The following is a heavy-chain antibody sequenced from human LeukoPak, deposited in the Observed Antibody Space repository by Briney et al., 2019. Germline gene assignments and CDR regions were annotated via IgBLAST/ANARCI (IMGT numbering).Heavy chain of an antibody. D-gene: IGHD3-16*02. J-gene: IGHJ4*02. CDR2: INHSGST. CDR3: ARGRAVYGGSYRYTILDY. Sequence: SETLSLTCAVYGGSFSGYYWSWIRQPPGKGLEWIGEINHSGSTSYNPSLKSRVTISVDTSKNQFSLKLSSVTAADTAVYYCARGRAVYGGSYRYTILDYWGQGTLVTVSS. CDR1: GGSFSGYY. V-gene: IGHV4-34*01.